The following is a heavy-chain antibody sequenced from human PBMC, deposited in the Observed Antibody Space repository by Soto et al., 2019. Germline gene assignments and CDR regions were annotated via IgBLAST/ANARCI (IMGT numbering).Heavy chain of an antibody. Sequence: PGGSLRLSCAASGFTFNNYAMSWVRQAPGKGLEWVSTISGSEGGAYYADSVKGRFTISRDNSKNTLYLQMNSLRPEDTAVYFCAKSKVVKNFYYHYALDVWGQGTTVTVSS. J-gene: IGHJ6*02. CDR3: AKSKVVKNFYYHYALDV. CDR2: ISGSEGGA. V-gene: IGHV3-23*01. D-gene: IGHD2-21*01. CDR1: GFTFNNYA.